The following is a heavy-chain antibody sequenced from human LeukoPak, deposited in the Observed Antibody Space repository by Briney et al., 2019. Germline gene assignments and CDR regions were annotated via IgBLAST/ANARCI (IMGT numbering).Heavy chain of an antibody. D-gene: IGHD3-3*01. Sequence: GGSLRLSCAASGFTVSSNYMSWVRQAPGKGLEWVSIIYSGGGTYYADSVKGRFTISRDNSKNTLYLQMNSLRAEDTAVYYCARDQFDFWSGYRPEGYYYYYYMDVWGKGTTVTVSS. J-gene: IGHJ6*03. CDR3: ARDQFDFWSGYRPEGYYYYYYMDV. CDR1: GFTVSSNY. CDR2: IYSGGGT. V-gene: IGHV3-66*01.